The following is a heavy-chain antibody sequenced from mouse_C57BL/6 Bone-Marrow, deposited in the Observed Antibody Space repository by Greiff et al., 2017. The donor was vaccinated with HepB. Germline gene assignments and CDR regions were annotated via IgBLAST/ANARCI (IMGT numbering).Heavy chain of an antibody. D-gene: IGHD1-1*01. CDR3: AREGYYYGSRRGNY. J-gene: IGHJ2*01. CDR1: GYTFTSYG. V-gene: IGHV1-81*01. CDR2: IYPRSGNT. Sequence: QVQLKESGAELARPGASVKLSCKASGYTFTSYGISWVKQRTGQGLEWIGEIYPRSGNTYYNEKFKGKATLTADKSSSTAYMELRSLTSEDSAVYFCAREGYYYGSRRGNYWGQGTTLTVSS.